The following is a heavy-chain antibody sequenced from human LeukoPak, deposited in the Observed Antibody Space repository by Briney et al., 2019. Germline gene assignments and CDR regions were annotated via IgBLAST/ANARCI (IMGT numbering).Heavy chain of an antibody. Sequence: GGSLRLSCAASGFTLSSYSMNWVRQAPGKGLEWVSSISSSSSYIYYADSVKGRFTISRDNAKNSLYLQMNSLRAEGTAVYYCARSPTAMAHFDYWGQGTLVTVSS. CDR3: ARSPTAMAHFDY. V-gene: IGHV3-21*01. D-gene: IGHD5-18*01. CDR1: GFTLSSYS. J-gene: IGHJ4*02. CDR2: ISSSSSYI.